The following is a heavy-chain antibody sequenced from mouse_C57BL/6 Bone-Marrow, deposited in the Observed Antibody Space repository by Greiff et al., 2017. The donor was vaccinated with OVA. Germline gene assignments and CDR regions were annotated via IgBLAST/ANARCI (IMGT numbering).Heavy chain of an antibody. CDR1: GYTFTNYW. Sequence: QVQLQQSGAELVRPGTSVKMSCKASGYTFTNYWIGWAKQRPGHGLEWIGDIYPGGGYTNYNEKFKGKATLTADKSSSTAYTQFSSLTSEDSAIYYCATNYGWAWFAYWGQGTLVTVSA. V-gene: IGHV1-63*01. J-gene: IGHJ3*01. CDR2: IYPGGGYT. CDR3: ATNYGWAWFAY. D-gene: IGHD1-1*01.